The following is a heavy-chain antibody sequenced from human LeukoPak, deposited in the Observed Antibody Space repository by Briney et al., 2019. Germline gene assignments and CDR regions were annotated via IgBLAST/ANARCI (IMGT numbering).Heavy chain of an antibody. V-gene: IGHV3-73*01. J-gene: IGHJ6*03. Sequence: GGSLRLSCAASGFIFSTSAIHWVRQASGKGLEWVGHIRSKAHNYATSYAASVKGRFTISRDDSKNMAYLQMNNLKTEDTAVYYCTGQRITTVRGTYYGLSYYYMDVWGKGTTITVSS. CDR3: TGQRITTVRGTYYGLSYYYMDV. CDR1: GFIFSTSA. D-gene: IGHD3-10*01. CDR2: IRSKAHNYAT.